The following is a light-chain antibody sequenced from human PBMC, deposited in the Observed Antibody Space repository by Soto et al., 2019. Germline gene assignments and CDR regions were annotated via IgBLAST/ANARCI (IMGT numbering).Light chain of an antibody. CDR1: SGSVSTSYY. J-gene: IGLJ3*02. V-gene: IGLV8-61*01. CDR2: STN. Sequence: QAVVTQEPSFSVSPGGTVTLTCGLSSGSVSTSYYPSWYQQTPGQAPRTLIYSTNTRSSGVPDRFSGSILGNKAALTITGAQADDESDYYCVLYMGSGIGVFGGGTKVTAL. CDR3: VLYMGSGIGV.